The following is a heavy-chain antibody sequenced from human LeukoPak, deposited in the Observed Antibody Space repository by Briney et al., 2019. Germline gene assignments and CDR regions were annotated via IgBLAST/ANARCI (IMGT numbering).Heavy chain of an antibody. V-gene: IGHV4-59*01. J-gene: IGHJ1*01. D-gene: IGHD6-13*01. CDR3: ARDGAAAGEYFQH. CDR2: IYYSGST. Sequence: SETLSLTCTVSGGSISSYYWSWIRQPPGKGLEWIGYIYYSGSTNYNPSLKSRVTISVDTSKNQFSLKLSSVTAADTAVYYCARDGAAAGEYFQHWGQGTLITVSS. CDR1: GGSISSYY.